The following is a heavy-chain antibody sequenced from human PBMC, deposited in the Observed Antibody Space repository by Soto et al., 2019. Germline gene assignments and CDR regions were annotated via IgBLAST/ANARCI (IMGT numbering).Heavy chain of an antibody. CDR2: IRDGDAKT. CDR1: GFSLSHYV. V-gene: IGHV3-30*14. D-gene: IGHD3-16*01. CDR3: AREGDTHAFRGFDL. Sequence: VQLVESGGGVVQPGTSLRLSCAVSGFSLSHYVFHWVHQAPGQGLEWVAVIRDGDAKTNYATSVRGRFTVSRDMSKSTIFLQMNNLRVDDSAIYFCAREGDTHAFRGFDLWGQGTLVTVSS. J-gene: IGHJ5*02.